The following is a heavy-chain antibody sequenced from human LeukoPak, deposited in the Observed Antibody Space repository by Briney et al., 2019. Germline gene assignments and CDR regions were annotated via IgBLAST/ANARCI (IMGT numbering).Heavy chain of an antibody. Sequence: ASVKVSCKASGYTFTGYYMHWVRQAPGQGLEWMGWIHPNSGGTNYAQKFQGRVTMTRDTSISTAYMELSRLRSDDTAVYYCARDRGYCSSTSCYTMGWFDPWGQGTLVTVSS. CDR2: IHPNSGGT. D-gene: IGHD2-2*02. CDR1: GYTFTGYY. V-gene: IGHV1-2*02. CDR3: ARDRGYCSSTSCYTMGWFDP. J-gene: IGHJ5*02.